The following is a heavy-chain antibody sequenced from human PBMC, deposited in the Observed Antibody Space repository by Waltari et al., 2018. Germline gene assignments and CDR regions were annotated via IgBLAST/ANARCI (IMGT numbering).Heavy chain of an antibody. J-gene: IGHJ4*02. CDR2: INQSGGQT. Sequence: EVRLVESGGGVVQPGGSLRLACAASGFPFRAYWMTWVRQVSGKGLGWVGIINQSGGQTYFRDSLKGRFTIARDNAMESLYLQMNSLRVEDTGLYYCARTVTPDYWGQGTLVSVSS. CDR1: GFPFRAYW. D-gene: IGHD4-17*01. CDR3: ARTVTPDY. V-gene: IGHV3-7*02.